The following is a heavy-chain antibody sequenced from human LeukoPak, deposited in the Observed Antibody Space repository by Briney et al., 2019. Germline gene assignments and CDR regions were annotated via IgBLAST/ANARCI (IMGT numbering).Heavy chain of an antibody. D-gene: IGHD6-19*01. J-gene: IGHJ4*02. CDR3: ARDYRSSSGWTVDY. V-gene: IGHV3-21*01. Sequence: GGSLRLSCAASGFTFSSYSMTWVRQAPGKGLEWVSSISSSSSYIYYADSVKGRFTISRDNAKNSLYLQMNSLRAEDTAVYYCARDYRSSSGWTVDYWGQGTLVTVSS. CDR2: ISSSSSYI. CDR1: GFTFSSYS.